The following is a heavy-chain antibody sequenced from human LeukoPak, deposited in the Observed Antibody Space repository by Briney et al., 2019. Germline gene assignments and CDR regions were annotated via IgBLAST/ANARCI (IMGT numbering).Heavy chain of an antibody. J-gene: IGHJ3*02. CDR2: IRYDGSNE. V-gene: IGHV3-30*02. D-gene: IGHD3-16*02. CDR3: VKGPYYDYIWGTYRYPDDSFDI. Sequence: PGGSLRLSCVASGFMFSSYGMHWVRQAPGKGLEWVTFIRYDGSNEYYADSVKGRFTISRDNSQDTLSLQMNSLRAEDTAVYYCVKGPYYDYIWGTYRYPDDSFDIWGQRTMVTVSS. CDR1: GFMFSSYG.